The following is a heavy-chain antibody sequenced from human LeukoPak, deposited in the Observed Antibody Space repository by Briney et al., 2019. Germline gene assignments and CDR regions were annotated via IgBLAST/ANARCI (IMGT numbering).Heavy chain of an antibody. V-gene: IGHV1-18*01. Sequence: ASVKVSCKASGYTFTSYGISWVRQAPGQGLEWMGWISAYNGNTNYAQKLQGRVTMTTDTSTSTAYMELRSLRSDDTAVYYCASSIGHYDFWSGYYVDAFDIWGQGTMVTVSS. J-gene: IGHJ3*02. CDR3: ASSIGHYDFWSGYYVDAFDI. CDR1: GYTFTSYG. CDR2: ISAYNGNT. D-gene: IGHD3-3*01.